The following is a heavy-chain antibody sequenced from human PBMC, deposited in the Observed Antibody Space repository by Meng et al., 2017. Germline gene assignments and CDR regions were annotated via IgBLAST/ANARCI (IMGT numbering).Heavy chain of an antibody. Sequence: VKVSCKASGYTFTGYYMHWVRQAPGQGLEWMGRINPNSGGTNYAQKFQGRVTMTRDTSISTAYMELSRLRSDDTAVYYCARDDYDILTGYYRTLDYWGQGTLVTVSS. J-gene: IGHJ4*02. CDR2: INPNSGGT. V-gene: IGHV1-2*06. D-gene: IGHD3-9*01. CDR3: ARDDYDILTGYYRTLDY. CDR1: GYTFTGYY.